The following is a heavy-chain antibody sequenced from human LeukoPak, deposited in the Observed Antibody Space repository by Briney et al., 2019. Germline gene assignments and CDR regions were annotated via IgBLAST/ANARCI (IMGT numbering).Heavy chain of an antibody. CDR3: AKSPSYYYGSGRSNWFDP. V-gene: IGHV3-74*01. D-gene: IGHD3-10*01. J-gene: IGHJ5*02. CDR2: ITRDGSST. Sequence: GGSLRLSCVASGFAFSDSRMHWVRQAPGKGLEWVSRITRDGSSTAYADSVKGRFTVSRDNAKNSLYLQMNSLRAEDTALYYCAKSPSYYYGSGRSNWFDPWGQGALVTVSS. CDR1: GFAFSDSR.